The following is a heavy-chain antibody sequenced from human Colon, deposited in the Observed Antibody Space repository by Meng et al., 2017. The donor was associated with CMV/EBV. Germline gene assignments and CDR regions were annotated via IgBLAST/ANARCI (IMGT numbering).Heavy chain of an antibody. V-gene: IGHV3-21*01. Sequence: LSCAASGFTFSSYSMHWVRQAPGKGLEWVSSISSSSSYIYYADSVKGRFTISRDNAKNSLYLQMNSLRAEDTAVYYCARDRSLQRDLWGRGTLVTVSS. CDR3: ARDRSLQRDL. CDR1: GFTFSSYS. J-gene: IGHJ2*01. CDR2: ISSSSSYI. D-gene: IGHD4-11*01.